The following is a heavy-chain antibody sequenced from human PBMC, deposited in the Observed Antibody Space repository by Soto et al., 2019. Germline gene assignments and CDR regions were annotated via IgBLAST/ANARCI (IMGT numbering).Heavy chain of an antibody. CDR1: DGFISSSNFH. CDR3: AGEVHGSPHY. CDR2: IFHTGGT. Sequence: QVQLQESGPGLVEPSETLSLTCTVTDGFISSSNFHWAWVRQPPGGGLEWIGSIFHTGGTYSRPSLKGRVTMSVDTSRNQFSLKVQSVTSSDTAIYFCAGEVHGSPHYWGHGTLVTVSS. J-gene: IGHJ4*01. V-gene: IGHV4-39*01. D-gene: IGHD2-21*01.